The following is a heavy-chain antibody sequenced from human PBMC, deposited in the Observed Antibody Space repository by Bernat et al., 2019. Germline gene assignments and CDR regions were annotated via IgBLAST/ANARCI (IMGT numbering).Heavy chain of an antibody. D-gene: IGHD4-17*01. CDR1: GYTFTGYY. CDR2: INPNSGST. Sequence: QVQLVQSGAEVKKPGASVKVSCKASGYTFTGYYMHWVRQAPGQGLEWMGWINPNSGSTNYAQKFQGWVTMTRDTSISTAYMELSRLRSDDTAVYYCARETRHVDYGDPDAFDIWGQGTMVTVSS. J-gene: IGHJ3*02. CDR3: ARETRHVDYGDPDAFDI. V-gene: IGHV1-2*04.